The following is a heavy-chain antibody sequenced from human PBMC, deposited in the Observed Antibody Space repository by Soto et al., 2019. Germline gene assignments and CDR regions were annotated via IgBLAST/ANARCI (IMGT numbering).Heavy chain of an antibody. Sequence: QVQLVQSGAEVKKPGASVKVSCKASGYIFIHYYIHWVRQAPGQGLERLAIINPNGGRTNYAQKFQGRVTVTIDTSTSTVSMELNSLLSDDTGVYFCARSLLQGDFWGHGTLVTISS. J-gene: IGHJ4*01. D-gene: IGHD2-21*01. CDR3: ARSLLQGDF. CDR2: INPNGGRT. CDR1: GYIFIHYY. V-gene: IGHV1-46*01.